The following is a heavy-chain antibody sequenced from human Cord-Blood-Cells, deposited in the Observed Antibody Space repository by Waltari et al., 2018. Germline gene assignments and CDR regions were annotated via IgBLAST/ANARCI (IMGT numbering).Heavy chain of an antibody. Sequence: QVQLVQSGAEVKKPGASVKVSCKASGYTFTSYAMHWVRQAPGQRLEWMGWINAGNGNTKYSQKFHGRVTITKDTSASTAYMELSSLRSEDTAVYYCARGAITMVQGVIDYWGQGTLVTVSS. CDR2: INAGNGNT. CDR1: GYTFTSYA. CDR3: ARGAITMVQGVIDY. V-gene: IGHV1-3*01. D-gene: IGHD3-10*01. J-gene: IGHJ4*02.